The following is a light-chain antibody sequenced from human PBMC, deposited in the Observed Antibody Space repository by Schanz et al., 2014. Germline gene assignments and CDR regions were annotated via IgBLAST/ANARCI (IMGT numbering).Light chain of an antibody. Sequence: EIVMTQSPATLSVSPGERATLSCRASQSVSSNLAWYQQKPGQAPRLLIYGASTRATGIPARFSGSGSGTEFTLTISSLQSEDFAVYYCQQRGNWPRTFGQGTKVEIK. CDR2: GAS. CDR3: QQRGNWPRT. V-gene: IGKV3-15*01. CDR1: QSVSSN. J-gene: IGKJ1*01.